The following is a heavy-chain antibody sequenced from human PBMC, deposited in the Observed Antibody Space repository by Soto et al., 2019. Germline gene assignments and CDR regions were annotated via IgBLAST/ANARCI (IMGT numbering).Heavy chain of an antibody. J-gene: IGHJ5*02. CDR2: INPNSGGT. D-gene: IGHD3-22*01. V-gene: IGHV1-2*02. CDR3: ARDKGYDSSGYFGVYWFDP. CDR1: GYTFTGYY. Sequence: GASVKVSCKASGYTFTGYYMHWVRQATGQGLAWMGWINPNSGGTNYAQKFQGRVTMTRDTSISTAYMELSRLRSDDTAVYYCARDKGYDSSGYFGVYWFDPWGQGTLVTVSS.